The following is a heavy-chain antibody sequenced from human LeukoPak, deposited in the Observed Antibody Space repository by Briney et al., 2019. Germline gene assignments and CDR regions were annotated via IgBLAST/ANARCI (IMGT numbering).Heavy chain of an antibody. D-gene: IGHD6-13*01. CDR2: INHNSGGT. V-gene: IGHV1-2*02. Sequence: GGSVRVSCTASGYTFTGYYMHWVRQAPGQGLEGVGWINHNSGGTNYAQKFQGRVTMTRDTSISTAYMELSRLRSDDTAVYYCAREGSEQQLVRDYYYYYGMDVWGQGPTVTVPS. CDR1: GYTFTGYY. J-gene: IGHJ6*02. CDR3: AREGSEQQLVRDYYYYYGMDV.